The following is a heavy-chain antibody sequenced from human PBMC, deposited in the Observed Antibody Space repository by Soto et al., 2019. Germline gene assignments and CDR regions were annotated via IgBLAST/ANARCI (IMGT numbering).Heavy chain of an antibody. CDR1: GFTFSDYY. J-gene: IGHJ4*02. V-gene: IGHV3-11*01. Sequence: PGGSLRLSCAASGFTFSDYYMSWIRQAPGKGLEWVSYISSSGSPLYYADSVKGRFTISRDNAKNSLDLQMNSLRAEDTAFYYCARDPDTSSKIDYWGQGILVTVSS. CDR2: ISSSGSPL. D-gene: IGHD2-2*01. CDR3: ARDPDTSSKIDY.